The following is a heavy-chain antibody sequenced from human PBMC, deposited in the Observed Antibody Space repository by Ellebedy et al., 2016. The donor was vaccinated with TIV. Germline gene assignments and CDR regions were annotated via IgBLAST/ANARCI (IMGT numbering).Heavy chain of an antibody. CDR1: GFTFSNAW. CDR3: TTDRWLVLGAFDI. J-gene: IGHJ3*02. Sequence: GGSLRLXXAASGFTFSNAWMSWVRQAPGKGLEWVGRIKSKTDGGTTDYAAPVKGRFTISRDDSKNTLYLQMNSLKTEDTAVYYCTTDRWLVLGAFDIWGQGTMVTVSS. V-gene: IGHV3-15*01. CDR2: IKSKTDGGTT. D-gene: IGHD6-19*01.